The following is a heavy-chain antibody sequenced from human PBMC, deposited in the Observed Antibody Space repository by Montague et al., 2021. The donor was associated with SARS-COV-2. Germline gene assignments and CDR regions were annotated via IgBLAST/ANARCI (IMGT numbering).Heavy chain of an antibody. CDR3: ARSGVGIFDFSYFDS. CDR1: GFSIGSGYY. Sequence: SETLSLTCSVSGFSIGSGYYWGWIRQTPGKGLEWIGSRYQNGATXYSPSLKRPVTILLDTSKIQFSLSLTSVTAADTAVYYCARSGVGIFDFSYFDSWGQGSLVIVSS. V-gene: IGHV4-38-2*02. D-gene: IGHD3-3*01. J-gene: IGHJ4*02. CDR2: RYQNGAT.